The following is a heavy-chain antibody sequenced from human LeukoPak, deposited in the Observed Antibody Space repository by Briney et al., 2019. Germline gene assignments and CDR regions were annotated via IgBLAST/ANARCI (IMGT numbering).Heavy chain of an antibody. CDR3: AKEHLLWFGELFPVLQSYFDY. V-gene: IGHV3-23*01. Sequence: PGGSLRLSCAASGFTFSSYAMSWVRQAPGKGLEWVSAISGSGGSTYYADSVKGRFTISRDNSKNTLYLQMNSLRAKDTAVYYCAKEHLLWFGELFPVLQSYFDYWGQGTLVTVSS. CDR2: ISGSGGST. J-gene: IGHJ4*02. CDR1: GFTFSSYA. D-gene: IGHD3-10*01.